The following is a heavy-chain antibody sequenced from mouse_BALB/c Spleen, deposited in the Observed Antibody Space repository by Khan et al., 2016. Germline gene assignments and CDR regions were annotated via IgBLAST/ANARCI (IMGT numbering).Heavy chain of an antibody. V-gene: IGHV5-12-1*01. J-gene: IGHJ3*01. CDR2: ISSGGGRT. CDR1: GFTFSTYD. CDR3: AGNWTYWFAS. Sequence: EVELVESGGGLVKPGGSLKLSCAVSGFTFSTYDMSWIRQTPEKRLEWVAYISSGGGRTNYSDTVKGRFIISRDNAKNTLYLQMTSLKSEDTAMFCGAGNWTYWFASWGQGTLVTVSA.